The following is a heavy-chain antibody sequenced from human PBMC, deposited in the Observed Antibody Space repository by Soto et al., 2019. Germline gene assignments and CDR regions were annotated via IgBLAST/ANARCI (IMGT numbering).Heavy chain of an antibody. CDR3: AMEMGRSNQFEL. CDR2: FDLENGET. J-gene: IGHJ1*01. V-gene: IGHV1-24*01. D-gene: IGHD6-13*01. CDR1: GYTLTEVS. Sequence: APVKVSCKVSGYTLTEVSIPWLRQAPGEGLEGMGGFDLENGETIYAQRFQCRVTMTEESSADTPYMELNSLRSEDTGVSYWAMEMGRSNQFELWGQG.